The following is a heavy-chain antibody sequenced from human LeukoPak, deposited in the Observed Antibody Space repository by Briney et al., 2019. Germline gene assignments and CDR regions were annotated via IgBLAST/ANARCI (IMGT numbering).Heavy chain of an antibody. J-gene: IGHJ4*02. Sequence: GGSLRLSCAASGFTFSGSAVHWVRQASGKGLEWVGRIRSKANSYATAYAASVKGRFTISRDDSKNTAYLQMNSLKTEDTAVYYCTSTTPGFGDSSWGQGTLVTVSS. CDR2: IRSKANSYAT. CDR3: TSTTPGFGDSS. V-gene: IGHV3-73*01. D-gene: IGHD3-10*01. CDR1: GFTFSGSA.